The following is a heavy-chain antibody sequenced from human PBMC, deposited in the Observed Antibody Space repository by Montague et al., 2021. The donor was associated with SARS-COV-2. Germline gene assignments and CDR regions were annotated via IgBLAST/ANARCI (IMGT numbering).Heavy chain of an antibody. V-gene: IGHV4-59*01. J-gene: IGHJ5*02. Sequence: SETLSLTCTVSGGSISSYYWTWIRQPPGKGLEWIGYISYSGFSNQNPPLRGRVTISLDTSKYQFSLKLTSVTAADTVVYYCAGIKAGRPFGWFDPWGQGTLVTVSS. CDR1: GGSISSYY. CDR2: ISYSGFS. CDR3: AGIKAGRPFGWFDP. D-gene: IGHD6-13*01.